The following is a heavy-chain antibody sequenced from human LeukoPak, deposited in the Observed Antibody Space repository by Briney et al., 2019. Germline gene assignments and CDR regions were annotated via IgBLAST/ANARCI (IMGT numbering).Heavy chain of an antibody. CDR1: GFTFSSYA. V-gene: IGHV3-23*01. CDR3: AKGREYCSSTSCYFKVDAFDI. Sequence: PGGSLRLSCAASGFTFSSYAMSWVRQAPGKGLEWVSAISGSGGSTYYAHSVKGRFTISKDNSKNTLYLQMNSLRAEATAVYYCAKGREYCSSTSCYFKVDAFDIWGKGTTVTVSS. D-gene: IGHD2-2*01. CDR2: ISGSGGST. J-gene: IGHJ3*02.